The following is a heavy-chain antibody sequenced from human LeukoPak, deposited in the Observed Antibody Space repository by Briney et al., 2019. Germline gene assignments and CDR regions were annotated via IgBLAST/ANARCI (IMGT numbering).Heavy chain of an antibody. Sequence: SETLSLTCTVSGGSISSYYWSWIRQPPGKGLEWIGYIYYSGGTNYNPSLKSRVTISVDTSKNQFSLKLSSVTAADTAVYYCARYPFGVVTTGYFDYWGQGTLVTVSS. CDR2: IYYSGGT. V-gene: IGHV4-59*08. CDR1: GGSISSYY. D-gene: IGHD3-3*01. CDR3: ARYPFGVVTTGYFDY. J-gene: IGHJ4*02.